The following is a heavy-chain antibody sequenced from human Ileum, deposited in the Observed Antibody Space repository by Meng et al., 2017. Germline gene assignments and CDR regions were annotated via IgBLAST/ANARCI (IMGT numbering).Heavy chain of an antibody. D-gene: IGHD1-26*01. CDR2: INGDGGYT. Sequence: VRLVEGGGSLVEPGGDLRLSCAVSGFTFTGTWMHWVRQAPGKGLAWVARINGDGGYTEYADSVRARFTISRDNAKNTLYLQMNSLRAEDTAVYFCAKDWGGVGALDYWGQGSLVTVSS. J-gene: IGHJ4*02. CDR3: AKDWGGVGALDY. CDR1: GFTFTGTW. V-gene: IGHV3-74*03.